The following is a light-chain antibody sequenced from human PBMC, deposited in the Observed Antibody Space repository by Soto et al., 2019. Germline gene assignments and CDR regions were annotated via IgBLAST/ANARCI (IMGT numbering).Light chain of an antibody. V-gene: IGKV3-15*01. CDR2: GAP. CDR1: RSVTAS. Sequence: EIVMTQSPATLSVSPGERATPSCSATRSVTASLAWYQQKPGQAPRLLIYGAPTRATGIPARFSGSGSGTEFTLTLSSLQSEDFAVYCCQPYNNWPRTFGQGTKVEIK. CDR3: QPYNNWPRT. J-gene: IGKJ1*01.